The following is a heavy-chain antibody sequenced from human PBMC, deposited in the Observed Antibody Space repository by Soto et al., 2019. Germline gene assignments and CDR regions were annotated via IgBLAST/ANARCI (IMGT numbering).Heavy chain of an antibody. J-gene: IGHJ3*02. Sequence: ASVKVSCKASGGTFSSYAISWVRQAPGQGLEWMGGIIPIFGTANYAQKFQGRVTIAADESTSTAYMELSSLRSEDTAVYYCARDRESYYYDSSGYPPAFDIWGQGTMVTVSS. CDR1: GGTFSSYA. D-gene: IGHD3-22*01. V-gene: IGHV1-69*13. CDR2: IIPIFGTA. CDR3: ARDRESYYYDSSGYPPAFDI.